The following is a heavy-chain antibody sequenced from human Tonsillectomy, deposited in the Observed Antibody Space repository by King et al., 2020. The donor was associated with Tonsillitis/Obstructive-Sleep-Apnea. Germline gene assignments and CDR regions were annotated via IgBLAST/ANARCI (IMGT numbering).Heavy chain of an antibody. CDR1: RFTFNSYA. CDR2: ISYDGSNK. D-gene: IGHD5-12*01. J-gene: IGHJ6*02. V-gene: IGHV3-30*04. Sequence: VQLVESGGGVVQPGRSPRLSCAASRFTFNSYAMHWVRQAPGKGLEWMAVISYDGSNKYYADSVKGRFTISRDNSKNTLYLQMNSLIAEDTAVYYCARDFSATIDYGMDVWGQGTTVTVSS. CDR3: ARDFSATIDYGMDV.